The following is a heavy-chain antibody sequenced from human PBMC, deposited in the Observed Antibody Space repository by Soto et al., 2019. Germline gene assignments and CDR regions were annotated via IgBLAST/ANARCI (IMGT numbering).Heavy chain of an antibody. V-gene: IGHV4-30-4*01. CDR1: GYSVSSGDYY. CDR3: ARESRSSSWYPSAIYYYYGMDV. D-gene: IGHD6-13*01. Sequence: SETLSLTCSVSGYSVSSGDYYWSWIRQPPGKGLEWIGYIYYSGSTYYNPSLKSRVTISVDTSKNQFSLKLSSVTAADTAVYYCARESRSSSWYPSAIYYYYGMDVWGQGTTVTVSS. CDR2: IYYSGST. J-gene: IGHJ6*02.